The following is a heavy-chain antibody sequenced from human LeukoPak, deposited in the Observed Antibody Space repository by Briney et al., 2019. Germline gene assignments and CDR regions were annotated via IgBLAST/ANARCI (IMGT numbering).Heavy chain of an antibody. Sequence: PSETLSLTCTVCGDSISSHYWSCIRQSPGEGRVWSGDIYKNGNTNYDPSLKSRVTISIDTSKNQFSLRLSSVTAADTAIYYCARGDRIAARPVAFDIWGQGTMVTVSS. D-gene: IGHD6-6*01. J-gene: IGHJ3*02. V-gene: IGHV4-59*11. CDR1: GDSISSHY. CDR3: ARGDRIAARPVAFDI. CDR2: IYKNGNT.